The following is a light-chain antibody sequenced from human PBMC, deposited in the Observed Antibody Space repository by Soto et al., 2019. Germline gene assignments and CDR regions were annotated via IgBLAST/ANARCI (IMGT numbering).Light chain of an antibody. CDR1: QTISNW. CDR3: QKYNSFWT. V-gene: IGKV1-5*01. J-gene: IGKJ1*01. CDR2: DAA. Sequence: DIQMTQSPSTLSASVGDRVTISCRASQTISNWLAWYQQKPGKAPKLLIYDAASLESVVPSRFSGSGSGTELTLTISSLQPEDFATYYCQKYNSFWTFGQGTKVEIK.